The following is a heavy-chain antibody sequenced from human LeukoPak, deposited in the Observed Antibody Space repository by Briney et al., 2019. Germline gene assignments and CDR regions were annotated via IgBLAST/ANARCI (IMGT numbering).Heavy chain of an antibody. Sequence: PGGSLRLSCAASGFTFSDYYMSWIRQAPGKGLEWVSYISSSSYTNYADSVKGRFTISRDNAKNSLYLQMNSLRAEDTVVYYCARDICSSTSCSSTQYNWFDPWGQGTLVTVSS. CDR2: ISSSSYT. CDR3: ARDICSSTSCSSTQYNWFDP. V-gene: IGHV3-11*06. J-gene: IGHJ5*02. CDR1: GFTFSDYY. D-gene: IGHD2-2*01.